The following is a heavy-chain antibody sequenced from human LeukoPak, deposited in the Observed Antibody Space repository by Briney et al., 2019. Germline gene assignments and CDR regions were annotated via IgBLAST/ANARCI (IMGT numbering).Heavy chain of an antibody. J-gene: IGHJ4*02. D-gene: IGHD2-21*02. V-gene: IGHV3-33*06. CDR1: GFTFSSYE. CDR2: IWYDGSNK. Sequence: GGSLRLSCAASGFTFSSYEMNWVRQAPGKGLEWVAVIWYDGSNKYYADSVKGRFTISRDNSKNTLYLQMNSLRAEDTAVYYCAKDPTHIVVVTAFDYWGQGTLVTVSS. CDR3: AKDPTHIVVVTAFDY.